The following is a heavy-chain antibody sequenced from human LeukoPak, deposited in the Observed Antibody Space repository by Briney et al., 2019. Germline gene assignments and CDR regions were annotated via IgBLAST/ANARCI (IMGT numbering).Heavy chain of an antibody. CDR3: ATSKLQLFPFDY. V-gene: IGHV4-59*08. CDR2: IYYKGGT. J-gene: IGHJ4*02. Sequence: SETLSLTCTVSGGSISSYYWSWIRQPPGKGLEWIGNIYYKGGTNYNPSLKSRLTISVDTSKNQFSLKLSSVTAADTAVYYCATSKLQLFPFDYWGQGTLVTVSS. D-gene: IGHD3-10*01. CDR1: GGSISSYY.